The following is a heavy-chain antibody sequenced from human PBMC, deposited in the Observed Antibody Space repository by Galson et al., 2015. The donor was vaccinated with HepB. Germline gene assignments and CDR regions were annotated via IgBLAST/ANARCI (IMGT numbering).Heavy chain of an antibody. Sequence: SLRLSCAASGFTFSSYGMHWVRQAPGKGLEWVAFIWYDGSNKYYTDSVKGRFTISRDTSKNTLYLQMNSLRAEDTAMYYCAKDHGAGGGYWGQGTLVTVSS. CDR3: AKDHGAGGGY. CDR1: GFTFSSYG. V-gene: IGHV3-30*02. D-gene: IGHD3-16*01. CDR2: IWYDGSNK. J-gene: IGHJ4*02.